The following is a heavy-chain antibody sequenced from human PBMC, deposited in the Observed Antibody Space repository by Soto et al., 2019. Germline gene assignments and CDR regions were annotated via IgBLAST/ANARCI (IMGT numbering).Heavy chain of an antibody. D-gene: IGHD6-13*01. V-gene: IGHV4-31*03. CDR2: FYYSGST. J-gene: IGHJ4*02. CDR1: VRSISSLGYY. CDR3: ARSVGIWYYMGPWF. Sequence: TLSLTCTVSVRSISSLGYYCSWIPQHPGKGLEWIGYFYYSGSTYYNPSLKSRVTISVDTSKHQFSLKLSSVTAADTAVYFCARSVGIWYYMGPWFGGQGTVVSVLS.